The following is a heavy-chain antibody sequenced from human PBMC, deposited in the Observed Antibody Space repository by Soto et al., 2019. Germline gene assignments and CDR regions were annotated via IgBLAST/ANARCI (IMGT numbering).Heavy chain of an antibody. CDR2: IRSKANSYAT. J-gene: IGHJ6*02. V-gene: IGHV3-73*02. D-gene: IGHD5-12*01. CDR3: TRLFWKMATIWDYYYGMAV. Sequence: EVQLVESGGGLVQPGGSLKLSCAASGFTFSGSAMHWVRQASGKGLEWVGRIRSKANSYATAYAASVKGRFTISRDDSKNRGYRKMNSRKTEDTAVYYCTRLFWKMATIWDYYYGMAVWGQGTTVTVS. CDR1: GFTFSGSA.